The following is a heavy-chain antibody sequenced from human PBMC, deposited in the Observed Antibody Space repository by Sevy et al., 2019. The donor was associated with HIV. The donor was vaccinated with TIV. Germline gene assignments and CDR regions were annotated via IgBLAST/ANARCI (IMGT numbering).Heavy chain of an antibody. CDR1: GYTFINYW. V-gene: IGHV5-51*01. CDR2: IYPGDSDT. Sequence: GESLKISCKGSGYTFINYWIGWVRQTPGKGLEWMGIIYPGDSDTRYSPSFRGQVTISADKSISTAYLQWGSLKASDTAMYYCARHHGGYGISWFVIWGQGTMVTVSS. J-gene: IGHJ3*02. D-gene: IGHD6-13*01. CDR3: ARHHGGYGISWFVI.